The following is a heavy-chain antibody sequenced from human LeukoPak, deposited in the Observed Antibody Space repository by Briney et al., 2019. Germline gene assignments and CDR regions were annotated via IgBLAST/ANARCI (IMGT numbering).Heavy chain of an antibody. J-gene: IGHJ1*01. CDR2: IYYSGST. V-gene: IGHV4-59*01. CDR1: GGSISSYY. Sequence: SETLSLTCTVSGGSISSYYWSWIRQPPGKGLEWIGYIYYSGSTNYNPPLKSRATISVDTSKNQFSLKLSSVTAADTAVYYCASAQPGYDILTGYYGVGYFQHWGQGTLVTVSS. D-gene: IGHD3-9*01. CDR3: ASAQPGYDILTGYYGVGYFQH.